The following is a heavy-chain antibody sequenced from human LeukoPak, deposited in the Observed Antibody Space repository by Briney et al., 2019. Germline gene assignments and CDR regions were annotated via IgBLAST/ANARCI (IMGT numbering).Heavy chain of an antibody. J-gene: IGHJ6*02. CDR2: IYYSGST. D-gene: IGHD6-19*01. V-gene: IGHV4-39*01. Sequence: SETLSLTCTVSGGSISSSSYYWGWIRQPPGKGLEWIGSIYYSGSTYYNPSLESRVTISVDTSKNQFSLKLSSVTAADTAVYYCARRPSGWLVLYYYYGMDVWGQGTTVTVSS. CDR1: GGSISSSSYY. CDR3: ARRPSGWLVLYYYYGMDV.